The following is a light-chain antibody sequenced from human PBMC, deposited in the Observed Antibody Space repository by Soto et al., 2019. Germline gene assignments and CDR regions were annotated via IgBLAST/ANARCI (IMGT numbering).Light chain of an antibody. CDR3: QPFEHFPRAII. Sequence: DIPMTQSPSSLSASVGDRVTITCQASQDISTYLNWYQQKPGKAPKLLIYDASKLETGVPSRFSGSGSGTDFTFTISSLQPEDIATYYCQPFEHFPRAIIFGKETRL. J-gene: IGKJ5*01. CDR1: QDISTY. V-gene: IGKV1-33*01. CDR2: DAS.